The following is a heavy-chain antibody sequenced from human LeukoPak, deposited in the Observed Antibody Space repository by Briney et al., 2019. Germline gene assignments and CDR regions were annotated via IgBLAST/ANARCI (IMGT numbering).Heavy chain of an antibody. CDR2: ISGSGGST. D-gene: IGHD3-22*01. CDR1: GFTFSSYA. CDR3: ATQTYYYDSSGPPRGY. V-gene: IGHV3-23*01. Sequence: GGSLRLSCAASGFTFSSYAMSWVRQAPGKGLEWVSAISGSGGSTYYADSVKGRFTISRDNSKNTLYLQMNSLRAEDMAVYYCATQTYYYDSSGPPRGYWGQGTLVTVSS. J-gene: IGHJ4*02.